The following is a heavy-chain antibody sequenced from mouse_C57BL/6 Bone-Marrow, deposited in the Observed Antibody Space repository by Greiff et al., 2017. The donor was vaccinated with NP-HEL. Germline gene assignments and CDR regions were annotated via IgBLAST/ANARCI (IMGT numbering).Heavy chain of an antibody. J-gene: IGHJ4*01. V-gene: IGHV10-1*01. CDR1: GFSFNTYA. CDR2: IRSKSNNYAT. Sequence: GGGLVQPKGSLKLSCAASGFSFNTYAMNWVRQAPGKGLEWVARIRSKSNNYATYYADSVKDRFTISRDDSESMLYLQMNNLKTEDTAMYYCVRTYSEDYYAMDYWGQGTSVTVSS. CDR3: VRTYSEDYYAMDY. D-gene: IGHD2-10*01.